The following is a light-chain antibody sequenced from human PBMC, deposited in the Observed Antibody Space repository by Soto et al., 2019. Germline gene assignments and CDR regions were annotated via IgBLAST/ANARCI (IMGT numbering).Light chain of an antibody. CDR1: QGISSY. CDR2: AAS. Sequence: IQMTQSPSTLSASIGDRVTITCRASQGISSYLAWYQQKPGKAPKLLIYAASTLQSGVPSRFSGSGSGTDFTLTISCLQSEDSLIYFCLPAYNSPINFGGGTKV. V-gene: IGKV1-8*01. J-gene: IGKJ4*01. CDR3: LPAYNSPIN.